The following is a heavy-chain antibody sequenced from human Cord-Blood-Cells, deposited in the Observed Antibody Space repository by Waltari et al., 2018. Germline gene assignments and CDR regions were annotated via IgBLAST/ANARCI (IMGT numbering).Heavy chain of an antibody. CDR3: ATAFPGIAAAGTEYFQH. V-gene: IGHV4-34*01. CDR2: INHSGSS. CDR1: GGSFSGYY. J-gene: IGHJ1*01. D-gene: IGHD6-13*01. Sequence: QVQLQQWGAGLLKPSETLSLTCAVYGGSFSGYYWSWIRQPPGKGLEWIGEINHSGSSNYHPAPQSRVTISVDTSKNQFSLKLSSVTAADTAVYYCATAFPGIAAAGTEYFQHWGQGTLVTVSS.